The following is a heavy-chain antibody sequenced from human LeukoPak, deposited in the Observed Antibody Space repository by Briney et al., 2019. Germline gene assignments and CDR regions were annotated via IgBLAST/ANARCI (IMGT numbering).Heavy chain of an antibody. V-gene: IGHV3-7*05. CDR3: AKSQNRAFDI. D-gene: IGHD2/OR15-2a*01. J-gene: IGHJ3*02. CDR2: IKEDGSDK. CDR1: GSTFGSYW. Sequence: GAPLRLSCAASGSTFGSYWMSWVRQAPGKGLEWLANIKEDGSDKNYMGSVKGRFTISRDNAKNSLFLQMNSLRAEDTAVYYCAKSQNRAFDIWGQGTMVTVSS.